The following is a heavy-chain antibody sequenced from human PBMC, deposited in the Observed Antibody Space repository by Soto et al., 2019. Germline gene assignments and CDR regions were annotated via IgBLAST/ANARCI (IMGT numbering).Heavy chain of an antibody. CDR2: INAGNGNT. Sequence: QVQLVQSGAEVKKPGASVKVSCKASGYTFTSYAMHWVRQAPGQRLEWMGWINAGNGNTKYSQKFQGRVTITRDTSARAGYMELSSLRSEDTDVYYCARSLMDYDILSGYYMAHYFDYWGQGTLVTVSS. V-gene: IGHV1-3*01. CDR1: GYTFTSYA. D-gene: IGHD3-9*01. J-gene: IGHJ4*02. CDR3: ARSLMDYDILSGYYMAHYFDY.